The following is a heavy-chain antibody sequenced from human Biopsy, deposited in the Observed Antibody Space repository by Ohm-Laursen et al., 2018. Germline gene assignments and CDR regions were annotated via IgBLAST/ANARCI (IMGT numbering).Heavy chain of an antibody. CDR3: ARGSNEYGGLYFPH. V-gene: IGHV4-59*11. CDR1: GGSFTGHY. D-gene: IGHD4-23*01. Sequence: PSQTLSLTWFVSGGSFTGHYWTWIRQPPGKGLEWIGHISHTGYTSYKSSLKSRVTISLDTSRKHFSLRLTSLAAADTAVYYCARGSNEYGGLYFPHWGQGTLVTVSP. J-gene: IGHJ1*01. CDR2: ISHTGYT.